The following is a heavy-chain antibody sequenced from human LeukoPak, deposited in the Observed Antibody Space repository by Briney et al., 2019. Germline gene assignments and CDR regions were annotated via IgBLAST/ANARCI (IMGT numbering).Heavy chain of an antibody. CDR1: GFTFNNYG. Sequence: PGGTLRLSCAASGFTFNNYGMSWVRQAPGKGLEWVSAISGSADNTYYVDSVKGRFTISRDNSKNTLYLQMNSLRAEDTAVYYCAKGDSGSYGDAFDIWGQGTMVTVSS. CDR3: AKGDSGSYGDAFDI. D-gene: IGHD1-26*01. V-gene: IGHV3-23*01. CDR2: ISGSADNT. J-gene: IGHJ3*02.